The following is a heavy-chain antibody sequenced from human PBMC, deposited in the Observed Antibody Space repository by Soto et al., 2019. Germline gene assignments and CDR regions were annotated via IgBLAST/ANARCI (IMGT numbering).Heavy chain of an antibody. V-gene: IGHV3-23*01. D-gene: IGHD4-17*01. J-gene: IGHJ4*02. CDR1: GFIFSSYV. CDR2: ISGSGGST. Sequence: EVQLLESGGCLVQPGGSLRLSCAASGFIFSSYVMSWVRQAPGKGLEWVSGISGSGGSTYYADSVKGRFTISRDSSKKTLYLQMNSLRAEDTAVYYCAKGAYGDYSLDYWGQGTLVTVSS. CDR3: AKGAYGDYSLDY.